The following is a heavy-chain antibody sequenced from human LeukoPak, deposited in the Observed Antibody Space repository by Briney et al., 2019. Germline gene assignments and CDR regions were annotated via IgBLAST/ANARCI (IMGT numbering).Heavy chain of an antibody. D-gene: IGHD2-2*01. Sequence: GGSLRLSCVGSGFASIAYALTWARQAPGKGLEWVSGISGGGVTTYYADSVKGRFTISRDNSKNTLSLLMNSLRAEDTALYYCAKRGSCTSISCLSTTLDSWGQGALVTVSS. CDR1: GFASIAYA. V-gene: IGHV3-23*01. CDR3: AKRGSCTSISCLSTTLDS. J-gene: IGHJ4*02. CDR2: ISGGGVTT.